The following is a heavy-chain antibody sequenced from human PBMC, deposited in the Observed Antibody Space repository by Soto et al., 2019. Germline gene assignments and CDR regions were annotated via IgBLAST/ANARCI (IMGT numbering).Heavy chain of an antibody. D-gene: IGHD1-26*01. V-gene: IGHV3-53*01. J-gene: IGHJ6*02. Sequence: LSLSCAASGFTVSSNYMSWVRQAPGKGLEWVSVIYSGGSTYYADSVKGRFTISRDNSKNTLYLQMNSLRAEDTAVYYCAREKYSGSHYARPYYYGMDVWGQGTTVTVSS. CDR3: AREKYSGSHYARPYYYGMDV. CDR2: IYSGGST. CDR1: GFTVSSNY.